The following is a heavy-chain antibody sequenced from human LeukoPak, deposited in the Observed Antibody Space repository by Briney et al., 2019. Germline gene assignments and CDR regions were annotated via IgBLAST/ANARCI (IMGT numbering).Heavy chain of an antibody. CDR3: AKGDKMLTWRRTYNPFAP. D-gene: IGHD3-16*01. Sequence: GGSLRLSCAASGFPFRDFGLCWGREAPGKGRGWVSGISGGGDVIYYADSVKGRVTISRENSKHTLYLQMNRLRAEDTAVYFCAKGDKMLTWRRTYNPFAPWGQGTLVTVSS. V-gene: IGHV3-23*01. J-gene: IGHJ5*02. CDR1: GFPFRDFG. CDR2: ISGGGDVI.